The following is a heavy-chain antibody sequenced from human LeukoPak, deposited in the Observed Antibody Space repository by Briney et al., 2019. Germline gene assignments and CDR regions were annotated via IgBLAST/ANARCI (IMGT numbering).Heavy chain of an antibody. CDR2: IIPIFGTA. V-gene: IGHV1-69*13. D-gene: IGHD1-26*01. J-gene: IGHJ4*02. CDR1: GGTFSSYA. CDR3: AKLSVGVRWGYFDY. Sequence: ASVKVSCKASGGTFSSYAISWVRQAPGQGLEWMGGIIPIFGTANYAQKFQGRVTITADESTSTAYMELSSLRSEDTAVYYCAKLSVGVRWGYFDYWGQGTLVTVSS.